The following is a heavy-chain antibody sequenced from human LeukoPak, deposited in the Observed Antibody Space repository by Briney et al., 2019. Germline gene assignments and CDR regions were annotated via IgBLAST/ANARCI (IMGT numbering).Heavy chain of an antibody. CDR1: GGTFSSYA. CDR2: IIPIFGTA. V-gene: IGHV1-69*05. Sequence: ASVKVSCKASGGTFSSYAISWVRQAPGQGLEWMGGIIPIFGTANYAQRFQGRVTITTDESTSTAYMELSSLRSEDTAVYYCARGDWNYHFDYWGQGTLVTVSS. D-gene: IGHD1-7*01. CDR3: ARGDWNYHFDY. J-gene: IGHJ4*02.